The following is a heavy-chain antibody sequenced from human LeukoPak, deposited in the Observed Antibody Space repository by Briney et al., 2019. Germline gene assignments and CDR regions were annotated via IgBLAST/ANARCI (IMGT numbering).Heavy chain of an antibody. CDR3: ATSSDTAMVFDY. CDR2: INSDGSTP. CDR1: GFTFSTYW. J-gene: IGHJ4*02. V-gene: IGHV3-74*01. D-gene: IGHD5-18*01. Sequence: GGSLRLSCAASGFTFSTYWMHWVRQAPGKGLVWVSRINSDGSTPSYADSVKGRFTISRDNAKNTLYLQMNSLRAEATAVYYCATSSDTAMVFDYWGQGTLVTVSS.